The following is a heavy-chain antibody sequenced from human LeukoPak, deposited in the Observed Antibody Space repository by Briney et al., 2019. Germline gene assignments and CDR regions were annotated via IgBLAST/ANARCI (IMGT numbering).Heavy chain of an antibody. CDR2: ISSSSSYI. CDR3: ARDRQLYGSGDMDV. Sequence: GGSLRLSCAASGFTFSSYSMNWVRQAPGKGLEWVSSISSSSSYIYYADSVKGRFTVSRDNAKNSLYLQMNSLRAEDTAVYYCARDRQLYGSGDMDVWGKGTTVTISS. V-gene: IGHV3-21*01. J-gene: IGHJ6*03. D-gene: IGHD3-10*01. CDR1: GFTFSSYS.